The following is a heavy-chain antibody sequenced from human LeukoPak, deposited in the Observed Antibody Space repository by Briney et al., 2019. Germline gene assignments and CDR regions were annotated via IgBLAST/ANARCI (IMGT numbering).Heavy chain of an antibody. CDR2: INPNSGGT. Sequence: ASVKVSCKASGYTFTGYYMHWVRQAPGQALEWMGWINPNSGGTNYAQKFQGRVTMTRDTSISTAYMELSRLRSDDTAVYYCARFHSGYSSLSVTIDGYWGQGTLVTVSS. CDR3: ARFHSGYSSLSVTIDGY. CDR1: GYTFTGYY. D-gene: IGHD6-6*01. J-gene: IGHJ4*02. V-gene: IGHV1-2*02.